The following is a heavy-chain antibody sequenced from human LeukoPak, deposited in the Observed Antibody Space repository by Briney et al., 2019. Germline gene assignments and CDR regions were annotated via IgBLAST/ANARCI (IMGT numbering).Heavy chain of an antibody. D-gene: IGHD3-10*01. J-gene: IGHJ4*02. V-gene: IGHV3-7*01. CDR3: AGDRALDY. Sequence: GGSLRLSCAASGFTFIDYYMSWVRQAPGRGLEWVANINQDGSEKYYVDSVKGRFTISRDNAKNSLYLQMNSLRAEDTALYYCAGDRALDYWGQGTLVTVSS. CDR1: GFTFIDYY. CDR2: INQDGSEK.